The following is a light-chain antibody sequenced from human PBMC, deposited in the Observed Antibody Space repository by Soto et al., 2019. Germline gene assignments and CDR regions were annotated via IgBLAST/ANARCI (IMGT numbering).Light chain of an antibody. J-gene: IGKJ1*01. CDR3: KQYNRDAWT. Sequence: LQMTKSPSALSASVGDRATIPCRARQSISGCLAWYQQKPGKAPKLLSYHASSLESGVPSRFSGCGARTQSTLTISSLRTDDFATYCCKQYNRDAWTFGQGTKVDIK. CDR1: QSISGC. CDR2: HAS. V-gene: IGKV1-5*01.